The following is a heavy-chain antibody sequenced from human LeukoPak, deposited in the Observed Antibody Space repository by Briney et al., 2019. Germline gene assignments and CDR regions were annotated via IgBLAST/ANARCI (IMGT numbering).Heavy chain of an antibody. D-gene: IGHD3-22*01. CDR3: ARQSYYCDSSGHYVYYFDY. Sequence: PGGSLRLSCAASGFTFSDHYMSWIRQAPGKGLEWVSYITSSGRTIHHADSVKGRFTISRDNAKNSLYLQMNRLRAEDTAVYYCARQSYYCDSSGHYVYYFDYWGQGTLVTVSS. CDR2: ITSSGRTI. V-gene: IGHV3-11*01. CDR1: GFTFSDHY. J-gene: IGHJ4*02.